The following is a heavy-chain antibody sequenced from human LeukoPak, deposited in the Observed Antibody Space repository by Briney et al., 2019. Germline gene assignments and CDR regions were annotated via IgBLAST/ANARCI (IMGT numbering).Heavy chain of an antibody. J-gene: IGHJ1*01. D-gene: IGHD1-1*01. Sequence: GGSLRLSCAASGFTFSSYSMNWVRQAPGKGLEWVSSISRTSRHKYYSDSVKGRFTTSRDDAENSLFLQMDSLRAEDTAIYYCVRDMNTVTTCYLQFWGQGTLVTVSS. CDR2: ISRTSRHK. V-gene: IGHV3-21*01. CDR1: GFTFSSYS. CDR3: VRDMNTVTTCYLQF.